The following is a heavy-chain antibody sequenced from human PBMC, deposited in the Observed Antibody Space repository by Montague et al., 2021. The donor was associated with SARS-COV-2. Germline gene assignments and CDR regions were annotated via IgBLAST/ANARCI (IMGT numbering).Heavy chain of an antibody. CDR2: IHHSGST. CDR3: ARSQDCSTTSCHFDY. Sequence: SETLSLTCTVSGYSISSGYYWGWIRHPPGKGLEWIGSIHHSGSTYYHPSLKSRVTISVDTSKNQFSLTLSSVTAADTAVYYCARSQDCSTTSCHFDYWGQGTLVTVSS. CDR1: GYSISSGYY. V-gene: IGHV4-38-2*02. D-gene: IGHD2-2*01. J-gene: IGHJ4*02.